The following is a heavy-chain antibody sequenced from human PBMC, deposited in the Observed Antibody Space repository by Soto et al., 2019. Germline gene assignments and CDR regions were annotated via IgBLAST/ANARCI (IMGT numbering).Heavy chain of an antibody. CDR3: ARDKYGLHDYYYYGMDV. Sequence: SVKVSCKASGGSFSSYAISWVRQAPGQGLEWMGGIIPIFGTANYAQKFQGRVTITADESTSTAYMELSSLRSEDTAVYYCARDKYGLHDYYYYGMDVWGQGTTVTVSS. D-gene: IGHD5-12*01. CDR1: GGSFSSYA. CDR2: IIPIFGTA. J-gene: IGHJ6*02. V-gene: IGHV1-69*13.